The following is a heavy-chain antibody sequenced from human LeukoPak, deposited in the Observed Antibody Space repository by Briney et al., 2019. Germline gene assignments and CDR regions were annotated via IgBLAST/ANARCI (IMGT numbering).Heavy chain of an antibody. Sequence: GGSLRLSCAASGFTFSSYGMHWVRQAPGKGLEGVAVIWYDGSNKYYADSVKGRFTISRDNSKNTLYLQMNSLRAEDTAVYYCAKEITFGRDGLGAFDIWGQGKMEPVSS. J-gene: IGHJ3*02. CDR2: IWYDGSNK. V-gene: IGHV3-33*06. D-gene: IGHD3-16*01. CDR1: GFTFSSYG. CDR3: AKEITFGRDGLGAFDI.